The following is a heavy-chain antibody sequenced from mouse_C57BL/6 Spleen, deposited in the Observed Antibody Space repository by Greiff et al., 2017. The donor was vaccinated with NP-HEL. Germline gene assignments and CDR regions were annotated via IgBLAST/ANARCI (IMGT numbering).Heavy chain of an antibody. V-gene: IGHV5-4*01. CDR3: ARDDDYGSYFDY. Sequence: EVKVVESGGGLVKPGGSLKLSCAASGFTFSSYAMSWVRQTPEKRLEWVATISDGGSYTYYPDNVKGRFTISRDNAKNNLYLQMSHLKSEDTAMYYCARDDDYGSYFDYWGQGTTLTVSS. CDR2: ISDGGSYT. D-gene: IGHD1-1*01. J-gene: IGHJ2*01. CDR1: GFTFSSYA.